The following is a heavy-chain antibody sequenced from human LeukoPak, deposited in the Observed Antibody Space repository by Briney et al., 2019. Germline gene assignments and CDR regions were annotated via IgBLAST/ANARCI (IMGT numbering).Heavy chain of an antibody. V-gene: IGHV3-74*01. CDR3: ARLSCSSTSCSTYDY. J-gene: IGHJ4*02. CDR2: INSDGSST. D-gene: IGHD2-2*01. Sequence: GGSLRLSCAVSGLTFSNYWMHWVRQAPGQGLVWVSRINSDGSSTSYADSVKGRFTISRDNAKNTLYLQMNSLRAEDTAVYYCARLSCSSTSCSTYDYWGQGTLVTVSS. CDR1: GLTFSNYW.